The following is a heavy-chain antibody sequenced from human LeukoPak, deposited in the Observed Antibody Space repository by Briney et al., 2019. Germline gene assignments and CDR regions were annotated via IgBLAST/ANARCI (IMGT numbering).Heavy chain of an antibody. CDR2: INDRGIT. CDR1: GGAFSDYH. Sequence: SETLSLTCAVYGGAFSDYHWNWSRQAPGKGLEWIGEINDRGITNYNPSLKSRVTISVDPSKKQFSLQLKSVTAADTAVYYCARDPTSVVIVPYYFDDWGQGTLVTVSS. D-gene: IGHD4-23*01. V-gene: IGHV4-34*01. CDR3: ARDPTSVVIVPYYFDD. J-gene: IGHJ4*02.